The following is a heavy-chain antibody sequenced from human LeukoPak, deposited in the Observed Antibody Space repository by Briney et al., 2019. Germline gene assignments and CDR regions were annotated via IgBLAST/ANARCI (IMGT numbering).Heavy chain of an antibody. CDR1: GFTFSNYG. CDR2: ISYDGSNK. CDR3: AKDGAVSGYFDN. D-gene: IGHD6-19*01. V-gene: IGHV3-30*18. Sequence: PGGSLRLSCAASGFTFSNYGLHWVRQAPGKGLEWVAIISYDGSNKYFADSVKGRFTISRDNSKNTLYLQMNSLRAEDTAAYYCAKDGAVSGYFDNWGQGTLVTVS. J-gene: IGHJ4*02.